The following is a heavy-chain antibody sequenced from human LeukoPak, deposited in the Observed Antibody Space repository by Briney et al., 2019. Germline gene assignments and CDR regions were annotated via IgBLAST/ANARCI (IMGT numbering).Heavy chain of an antibody. D-gene: IGHD3-16*02. V-gene: IGHV1-8*01. Sequence: ASVKVSCKASGYTFTSYDINWVRQATGQGLEWMGWMNPNSGNTGYLQKFQGRVTMTRNTSISTAYMELSSLRSEDTAVYYCARIYDYVWGSYRPSGYFDYWGQGTLVTVSS. CDR1: GYTFTSYD. J-gene: IGHJ4*02. CDR3: ARIYDYVWGSYRPSGYFDY. CDR2: MNPNSGNT.